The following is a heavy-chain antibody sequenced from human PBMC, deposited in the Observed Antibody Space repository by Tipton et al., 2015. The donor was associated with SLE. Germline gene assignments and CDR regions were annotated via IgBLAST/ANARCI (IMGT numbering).Heavy chain of an antibody. D-gene: IGHD6-19*01. CDR2: VSGGGVNT. Sequence: SLRLSCAASGFPFSNFAMRWVRQASGKGLEWVSGVSGGGVNTYHLDSVKGRFAISRDNSKNMLYLQMNSLIAEDTAVYYCVKDQLGIAVAGQIEHCGQGTLVTVSS. V-gene: IGHV3-23*01. CDR1: GFPFSNFA. J-gene: IGHJ4*02. CDR3: VKDQLGIAVAGQIEH.